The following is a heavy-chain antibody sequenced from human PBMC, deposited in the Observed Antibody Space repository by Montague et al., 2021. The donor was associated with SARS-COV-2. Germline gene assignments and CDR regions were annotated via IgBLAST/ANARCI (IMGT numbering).Heavy chain of an antibody. CDR1: GGSISSYY. Sequence: SETLSLTCTVSGGSISSYYWSWIRQPPGKGLEWIGYIYYSGGTNYNPSLKSRVTISVDTSKNQFSLKLSSVTAADTAGYYCAGAHWENYDSSGWRFDPWGQGTLVTVSS. CDR3: AGAHWENYDSSGWRFDP. V-gene: IGHV4-59*01. J-gene: IGHJ5*02. D-gene: IGHD3-22*01. CDR2: IYYSGGT.